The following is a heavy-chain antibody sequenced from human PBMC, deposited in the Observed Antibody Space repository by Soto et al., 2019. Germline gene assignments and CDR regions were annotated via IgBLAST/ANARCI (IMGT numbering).Heavy chain of an antibody. V-gene: IGHV4-31*02. Sequence: WIRQHPGKGLEWIGYIYYSGSTYYNPSLKSRVTISVDTSKNQFSLKLSSVTAADTAVYYCARERGSSGGTLNWFDPWGQGTLVTVSS. CDR2: IYYSGST. D-gene: IGHD2-15*01. CDR3: ARERGSSGGTLNWFDP. J-gene: IGHJ5*02.